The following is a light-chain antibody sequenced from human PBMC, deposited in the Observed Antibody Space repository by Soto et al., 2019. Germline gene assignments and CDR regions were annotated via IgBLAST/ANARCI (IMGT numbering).Light chain of an antibody. Sequence: WTESPGSRSLSRGEGATLSCRASRGVSANYLAWYQQKPGQAPTLLIYGASIRAAGIPDRFSGSGSGTDFTLTISRLESEDFAVYYCQQYGSSPGTFGQGTKVDIK. V-gene: IGKV3-20*01. CDR2: GAS. CDR1: RGVSANY. J-gene: IGKJ1*01. CDR3: QQYGSSPGT.